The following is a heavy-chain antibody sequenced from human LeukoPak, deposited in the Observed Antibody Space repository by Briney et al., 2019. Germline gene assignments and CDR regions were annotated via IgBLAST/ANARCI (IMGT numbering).Heavy chain of an antibody. V-gene: IGHV3-23*01. J-gene: IGHJ4*02. D-gene: IGHD6-13*01. CDR2: MSGGGGDI. CDR3: ARDTRPPAGNPLGY. CDR1: GFTFSSFA. Sequence: GGSLRLSCAASGFTFSSFAMAWVRQAPGKGLEWVSAMSGGGGDIYYADSVKGRFTISRDNSKNTLYLQMNSLRAEDTAVYYCARDTRPPAGNPLGYWGQGTLVTVSS.